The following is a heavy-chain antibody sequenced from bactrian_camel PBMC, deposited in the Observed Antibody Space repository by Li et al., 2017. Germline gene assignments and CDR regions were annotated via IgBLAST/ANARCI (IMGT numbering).Heavy chain of an antibody. J-gene: IGHJ4*01. CDR2: INVENVPA. Sequence: LVESGGVLVQPGGSLRLSCVVSGYTRSMAWFRQAPGKEREWVAAINVENVPAIYSDSVKGRFTISQDNAKNTLYLQMNNLKPEDTALYYCAARLEYSADWQRDFNWNYWGQGTQVTVS. D-gene: IGHD1*01. V-gene: IGHV3S44*01. CDR3: AARLEYSADWQRDFNWNY. CDR1: GYTRS.